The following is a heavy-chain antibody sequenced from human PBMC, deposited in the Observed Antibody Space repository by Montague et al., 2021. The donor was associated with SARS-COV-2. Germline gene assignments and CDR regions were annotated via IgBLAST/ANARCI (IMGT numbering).Heavy chain of an antibody. CDR3: ARAQVTIFGMIIMLPEAGAVDV. CDR2: INHSGSS. Sequence: SETLSLTCAVYGGSFTGYYWTWIRQPPGKGLEWIGEINHSGSSNYNPSLKSRVTMSVDTSKNQFSLRLNSVSAADTAVYYCARAQVTIFGMIIMLPEAGAVDVWGQGTTVTVSS. D-gene: IGHD3-3*01. J-gene: IGHJ3*01. CDR1: GGSFTGYY. V-gene: IGHV4-34*01.